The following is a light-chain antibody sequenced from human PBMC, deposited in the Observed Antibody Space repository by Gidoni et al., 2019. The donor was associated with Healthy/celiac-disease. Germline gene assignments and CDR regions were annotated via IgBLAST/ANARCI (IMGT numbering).Light chain of an antibody. CDR2: LGS. V-gene: IGKV2-28*01. Sequence: DSVMNQSPLSLPATPGEPASISCRYSQSILHSNGYNYFDWYLQKQGQSPPLLIYLGSNRASGVPSMFSGSVSGTDFTLKISSVEAADVGVYYCMPALPSSCTFGQGTKVEI. CDR1: QSILHSNGYNY. J-gene: IGKJ1*01. CDR3: MPALPSSCT.